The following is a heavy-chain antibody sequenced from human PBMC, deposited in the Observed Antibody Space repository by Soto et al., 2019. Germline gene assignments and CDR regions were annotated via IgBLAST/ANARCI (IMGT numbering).Heavy chain of an antibody. V-gene: IGHV3-48*01. Sequence: EVQLVESGGGLVQPGGSLRLSWVASGFTLSRYSMNWVRQAPGKGLEWVSYISRSSSTIYYADSVKGRFTISRDNAENSLYLQMNSLRAEDTAVYYCARDLAGGIPDYWAQGTRVTVSS. D-gene: IGHD6-13*01. J-gene: IGHJ4*02. CDR2: ISRSSSTI. CDR1: GFTLSRYS. CDR3: ARDLAGGIPDY.